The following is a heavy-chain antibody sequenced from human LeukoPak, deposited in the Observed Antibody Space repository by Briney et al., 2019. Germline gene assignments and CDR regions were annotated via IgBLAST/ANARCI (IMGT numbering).Heavy chain of an antibody. D-gene: IGHD2-21*01. Sequence: PSETLSLTCAVYGGSFSGYYWSWVRQAPGKGLEWVSAISGSGGSTYYADSVKGRFTISRDNSKNTLYLQMNSLRAEDTAVYYCARIIRHWGQGTLVTVSS. J-gene: IGHJ4*02. CDR1: GGSFSGYY. V-gene: IGHV3-23*01. CDR2: ISGSGGST. CDR3: ARIIRH.